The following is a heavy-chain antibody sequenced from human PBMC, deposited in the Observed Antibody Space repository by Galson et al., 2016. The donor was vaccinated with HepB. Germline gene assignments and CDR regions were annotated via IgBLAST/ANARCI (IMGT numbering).Heavy chain of an antibody. CDR2: ISYDGSDK. D-gene: IGHD2-2*01. Sequence: SLRLSCAASGFSFSTYVMHWARQAPGKGLEWMAVISYDGSDKYYAASVKGRFTISRDTSKNTLYLQMNSLRADDTATYYCARDYCNSPRCPENYYLDFWGQGTLVTVSS. CDR3: ARDYCNSPRCPENYYLDF. J-gene: IGHJ4*02. CDR1: GFSFSTYV. V-gene: IGHV3-30*04.